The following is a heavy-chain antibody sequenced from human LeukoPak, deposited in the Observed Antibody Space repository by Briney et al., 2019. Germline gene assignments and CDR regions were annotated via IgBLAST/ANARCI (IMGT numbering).Heavy chain of an antibody. CDR2: INHSGST. CDR3: ARGPRFYGSGSYFDY. J-gene: IGHJ4*02. V-gene: IGHV4-34*01. CDR1: GGSFSGYY. D-gene: IGHD3-10*01. Sequence: SETLSLTCAVYGGSFSGYYWSWIRQPPGKGLEWIGEINHSGSTNYNPSLTSRVTISVDTSKNQFSLKLSSVTAADTAVYYCARGPRFYGSGSYFDYWGQGTLVTVSS.